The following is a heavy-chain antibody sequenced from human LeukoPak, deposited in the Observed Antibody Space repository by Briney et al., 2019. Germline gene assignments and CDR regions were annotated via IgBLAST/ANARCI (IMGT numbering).Heavy chain of an antibody. CDR2: IDPNGST. J-gene: IGHJ4*02. D-gene: IGHD2-15*01. Sequence: PSETLSLTCSVSGGSINSYFWTWIRQSVGKGLEWIGRIDPNGSTDYNPSLKSRVTMSVDTSKNQFSLKLTSVTAADTAVYYCARQGDLDCSGDTCYSGMCYFDHWGQGTRVTVSS. CDR3: ARQGDLDCSGDTCYSGMCYFDH. V-gene: IGHV4-4*07. CDR1: GGSINSYF.